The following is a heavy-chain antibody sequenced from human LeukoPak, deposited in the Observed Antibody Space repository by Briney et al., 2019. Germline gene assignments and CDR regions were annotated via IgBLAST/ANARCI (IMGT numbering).Heavy chain of an antibody. Sequence: PSETLSLTCTVSGGSSNNYYWSWIRQSAGKGLEWIGRIYTSGCTNYNPSLKSRVSMSVDTSKNQFSLRLRSVTAADTAVYYCARESGYYYDTSGYTFDYWGQGILVTVSS. D-gene: IGHD3-22*01. V-gene: IGHV4-4*07. CDR2: IYTSGCT. J-gene: IGHJ4*02. CDR3: ARESGYYYDTSGYTFDY. CDR1: GGSSNNYY.